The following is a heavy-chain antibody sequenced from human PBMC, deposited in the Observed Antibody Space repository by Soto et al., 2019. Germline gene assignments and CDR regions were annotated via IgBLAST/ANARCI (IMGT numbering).Heavy chain of an antibody. CDR2: IKDDGSER. CDR1: GFSFGSYW. Sequence: GGSRRPSCAVSGFSFGSYWMSWVRQAPGKGLEWLASIKDDGSERYFLDSVKGRFTISRDNAKDSLSLQMNSLRGEDTAFYYCARDVGPVTIFGEALSGYFDFWGQGTLVTVSS. V-gene: IGHV3-7*03. D-gene: IGHD3-3*01. J-gene: IGHJ4*02. CDR3: ARDVGPVTIFGEALSGYFDF.